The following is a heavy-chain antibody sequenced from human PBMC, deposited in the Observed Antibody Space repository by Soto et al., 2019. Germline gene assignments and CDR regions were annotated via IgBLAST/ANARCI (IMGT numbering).Heavy chain of an antibody. J-gene: IGHJ6*02. CDR2: IIPIFGTA. V-gene: IGHV1-69*01. CDR1: GGTFSSYA. D-gene: IGHD3-22*01. CDR3: ARVPRPQPDGSGYWYYYYYGMDV. Sequence: QVQLVQSGAEVKKPGSSVKVSCKASGGTFSSYAISWVRQAPGQGLEWMGGIIPIFGTANYAQKFQGRVTITADESTRTAYMEVSSLRSEDTAVYYCARVPRPQPDGSGYWYYYYYGMDVWGQGTTVTVSS.